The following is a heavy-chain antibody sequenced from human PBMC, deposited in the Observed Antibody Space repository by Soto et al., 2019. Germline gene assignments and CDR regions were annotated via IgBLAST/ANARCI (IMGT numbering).Heavy chain of an antibody. D-gene: IGHD2-15*01. CDR3: ARDRYCSGGSCYEGYYYYYGMDV. V-gene: IGHV4-30-4*01. J-gene: IGHJ6*02. Sequence: PSETLCFTCTVSGGSISSGDYYWSWIRQPPGKGLEWIGYIYYSGSTYYNPSLKSRVTISVDTSKNQFSLKLSSVTAADTAVYYCARDRYCSGGSCYEGYYYYYGMDVWGQGTTVTVSS. CDR2: IYYSGST. CDR1: GGSISSGDYY.